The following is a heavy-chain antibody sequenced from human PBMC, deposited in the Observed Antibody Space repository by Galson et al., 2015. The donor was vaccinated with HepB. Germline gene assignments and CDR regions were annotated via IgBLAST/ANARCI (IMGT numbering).Heavy chain of an antibody. CDR1: GFTFSSYA. V-gene: IGHV3-23*01. Sequence: SLRLSCAASGFTFSSYAMSWVRQAPGKGLEWVSAISGSGGSTYYADSVKGRFTISRDNSKNTLYLQMNSLRAEDTAVYYCAKSGYSSSWWINWGQGTLVTVSS. CDR2: ISGSGGST. CDR3: AKSGYSSSWWIN. J-gene: IGHJ4*02. D-gene: IGHD6-13*01.